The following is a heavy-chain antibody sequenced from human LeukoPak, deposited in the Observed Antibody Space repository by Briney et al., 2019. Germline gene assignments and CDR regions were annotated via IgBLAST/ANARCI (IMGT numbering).Heavy chain of an antibody. CDR3: ARQYCSSTSCNGAFDI. J-gene: IGHJ3*02. Sequence: PGGSLRLSCSASGFTFSSYAMTWVRQAPGKGLEWVSSITGSGDKTYYADSVKGRFTISRDISKNTLYFQMNSLRAEDTAVYHCARQYCSSTSCNGAFDIWGQGTMVTVSS. V-gene: IGHV3-23*01. CDR2: ITGSGDKT. CDR1: GFTFSSYA. D-gene: IGHD2-2*01.